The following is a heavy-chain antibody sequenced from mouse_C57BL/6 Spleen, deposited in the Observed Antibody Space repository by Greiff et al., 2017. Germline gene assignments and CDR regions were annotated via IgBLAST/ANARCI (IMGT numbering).Heavy chain of an antibody. J-gene: IGHJ4*01. CDR2: IYPGSGNT. CDR3: ARGGYYYGSSYDAMDY. CDR1: GYSFTSYY. Sequence: QVQLQQSGPELVKPGASVKISCKASGYSFTSYYIHWVKQRPGQGLEWIGWIYPGSGNTKYNEKFKGKATLTADTSSSTAYMQLSSLTSEDSAVYYCARGGYYYGSSYDAMDYWGQGTSVTVSS. D-gene: IGHD1-1*01. V-gene: IGHV1-66*01.